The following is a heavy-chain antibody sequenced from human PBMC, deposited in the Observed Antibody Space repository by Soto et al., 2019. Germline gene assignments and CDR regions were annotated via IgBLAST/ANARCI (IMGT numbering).Heavy chain of an antibody. CDR3: ARGGGVYYFDY. CDR2: IYYSGIT. Sequence: LSLTCTVSGGSITSYYWSWIRQPPGKGLEWIGYIYYSGITDYNPSLKSRVTISVDTSKSQFSLKLSSVTAADTAVYYCARGGGVYYFDYWGQGTLVTVSS. J-gene: IGHJ4*02. V-gene: IGHV4-59*01. CDR1: GGSITSYY. D-gene: IGHD2-8*02.